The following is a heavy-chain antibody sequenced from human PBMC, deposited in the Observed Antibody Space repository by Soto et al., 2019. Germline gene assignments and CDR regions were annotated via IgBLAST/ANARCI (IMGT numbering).Heavy chain of an antibody. Sequence: GESLKISCAASGFTFSSYAMSWVRQAPGKGLEWVSAISGSGGSTYYADSVKGRFTISRDNSKNTLYLQMNSLRAEDTAVYYCAKYRYYYDSSDYYFDYWGQGTLVTVSS. J-gene: IGHJ4*02. D-gene: IGHD3-22*01. CDR2: ISGSGGST. CDR1: GFTFSSYA. CDR3: AKYRYYYDSSDYYFDY. V-gene: IGHV3-23*01.